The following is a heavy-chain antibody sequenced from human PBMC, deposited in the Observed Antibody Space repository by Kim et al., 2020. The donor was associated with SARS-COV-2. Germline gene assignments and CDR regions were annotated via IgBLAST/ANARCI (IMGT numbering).Heavy chain of an antibody. CDR2: TWYDGSNK. J-gene: IGHJ4*02. V-gene: IGHV3-33*01. D-gene: IGHD4-17*01. CDR1: GFTFSSYG. CDR3: ARENYGDYATSGVDY. Sequence: GGSLRLSCAASGFTFSSYGMHWVRQAPGKGLEWVAVTWYDGSNKYYADSVKGRFTISRDNSKNTLYLQMNSLRAEDTAVYYCARENYGDYATSGVDYWGQGTLVTVSS.